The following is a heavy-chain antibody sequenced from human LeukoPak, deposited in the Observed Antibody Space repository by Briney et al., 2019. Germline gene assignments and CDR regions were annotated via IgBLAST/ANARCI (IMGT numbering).Heavy chain of an antibody. J-gene: IGHJ4*02. Sequence: GGSLRLSCAASGFTFSNYGMHWVRQAPGKGLEWVAVIWYDGTKKYYADSVKGRLTISRDNSKNTLYLEMNSLRAEDTAVYYCARASRGEQLAGLDYWGQGTLVTVSS. CDR2: IWYDGTKK. D-gene: IGHD6-6*01. V-gene: IGHV3-33*01. CDR3: ARASRGEQLAGLDY. CDR1: GFTFSNYG.